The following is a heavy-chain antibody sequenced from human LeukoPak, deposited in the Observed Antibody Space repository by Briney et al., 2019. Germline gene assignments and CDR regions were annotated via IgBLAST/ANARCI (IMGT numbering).Heavy chain of an antibody. CDR3: ARRSTSLLDFDY. Sequence: GESLKISYKGSGYSFTNYWIGWVRQKPGKGLEWMGIIYPGDSDTRYSPSFQGLVTISADKSISTAYLQWSSLKASDTAIYYCARRSTSLLDFDYWGQGTLVTVSS. V-gene: IGHV5-51*01. D-gene: IGHD5/OR15-5a*01. CDR2: IYPGDSDT. CDR1: GYSFTNYW. J-gene: IGHJ4*02.